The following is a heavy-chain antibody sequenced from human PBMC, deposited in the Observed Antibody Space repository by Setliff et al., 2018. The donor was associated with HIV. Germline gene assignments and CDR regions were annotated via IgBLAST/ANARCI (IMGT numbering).Heavy chain of an antibody. Sequence: GSLRLSCTASGFTFGDYAVTWVRQAPGKGLEWICGISWNGDSTNYADSVKGRFTISRDNAKNSLFLEMTNLRAEDTAFYYCTNKPESFNSFEVWGQGTVVTVSS. CDR1: GFTFGDYA. CDR3: TNKPESFNSFEV. V-gene: IGHV3-20*04. J-gene: IGHJ3*01. CDR2: ISWNGDST.